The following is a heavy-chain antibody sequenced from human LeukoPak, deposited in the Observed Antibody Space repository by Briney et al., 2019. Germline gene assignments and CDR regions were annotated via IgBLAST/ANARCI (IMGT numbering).Heavy chain of an antibody. CDR1: GFTFSNYG. V-gene: IGHV3-30*03. J-gene: IGHJ5*02. CDR2: ISYDGSSK. CDR3: ASQSYARFDP. Sequence: QPGGSLRLSCAASGFTFSNYGMHWVRQAPGKGLEWVAVISYDGSSKYYADSVKGRFTISRDNSKNSLYLQLNSLRVEDTAVYYCASQSYARFDPWGQGTLVTVSS. D-gene: IGHD3-16*01.